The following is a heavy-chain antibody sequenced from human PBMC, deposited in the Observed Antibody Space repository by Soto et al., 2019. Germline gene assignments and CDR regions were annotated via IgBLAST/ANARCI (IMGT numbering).Heavy chain of an antibody. V-gene: IGHV1-18*01. Sequence: QVQLVQSGGEVKQPGASVRVSCKATGYTFINSAIAWVRQAPGQGLEWMGWISPYNGNTNYAQRVQGRVTITTDTSTSTAYMEIRSLRSDDTAVYYCARDQSSGVFDYWGPGTLVTVST. CDR2: ISPYNGNT. CDR1: GYTFINSA. D-gene: IGHD3-22*01. J-gene: IGHJ4*02. CDR3: ARDQSSGVFDY.